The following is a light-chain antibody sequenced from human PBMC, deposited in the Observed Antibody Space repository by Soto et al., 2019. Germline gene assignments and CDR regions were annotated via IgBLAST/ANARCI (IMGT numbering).Light chain of an antibody. CDR2: GAS. CDR3: HHFRTSPYP. Sequence: EIVLTQSPGTLSLSPGERATLSCRASQSVSSSYLAWYQQKPGQAPRLLIYGASSRATRTPDRFSGSGSGTHFTLTISSLEPEDFALYYFHHFRTSPYPFGQPPRLQIK. V-gene: IGKV3-20*01. CDR1: QSVSSSY. J-gene: IGKJ2*01.